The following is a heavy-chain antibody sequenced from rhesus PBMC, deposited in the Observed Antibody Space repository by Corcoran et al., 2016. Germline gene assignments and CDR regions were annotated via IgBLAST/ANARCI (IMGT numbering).Heavy chain of an antibody. CDR1: GGSISSNY. Sequence: QVQLQESGPGLVKPSETLSLTCAVSGGSISSNYWSWIRPPPGTGLEWIGRISGSGGSTAYNPSLKSRVPISTATSKNQFSLKLSSVTAADTAVYYCARVRYNIWTGSLDYWGQGVLVTVSS. J-gene: IGHJ4*01. D-gene: IGHD3-3*01. V-gene: IGHV4-173*01. CDR2: ISGSGGST. CDR3: ARVRYNIWTGSLDY.